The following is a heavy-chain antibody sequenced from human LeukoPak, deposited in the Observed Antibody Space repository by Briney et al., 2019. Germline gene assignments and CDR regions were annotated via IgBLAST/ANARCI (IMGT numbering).Heavy chain of an antibody. CDR2: ISGSGGST. Sequence: GGSLRLSCAASGFTFSNYWMSWVRQAPGKGLEWVSAISGSGGSTYYADSVKGRFTISRDNSKNTLYLQMNSLRAEDTAVYYCAKMRRAAAGNASPFDPWGQGTLVTVSS. CDR1: GFTFSNYW. V-gene: IGHV3-23*01. D-gene: IGHD6-13*01. CDR3: AKMRRAAAGNASPFDP. J-gene: IGHJ5*02.